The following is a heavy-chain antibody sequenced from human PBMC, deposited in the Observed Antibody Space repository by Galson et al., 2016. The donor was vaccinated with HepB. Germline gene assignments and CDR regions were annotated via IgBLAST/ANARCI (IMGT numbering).Heavy chain of an antibody. CDR1: GFTFCTYS. D-gene: IGHD5-18*01. CDR3: ARVQPDTAMVFYYHGMDV. Sequence: SLRLSCAASGFTFCTYSIHWVRQAPGKGLEWVSSISSSSSYIYYADSVKGRFTISRDNAKNSLYLQMNSLRAEDTATYYCARVQPDTAMVFYYHGMDVWGQGTTVTVSS. V-gene: IGHV3-21*01. CDR2: ISSSSSYI. J-gene: IGHJ6*02.